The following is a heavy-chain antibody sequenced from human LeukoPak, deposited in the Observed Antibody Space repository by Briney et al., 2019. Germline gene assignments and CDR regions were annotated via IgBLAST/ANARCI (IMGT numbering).Heavy chain of an antibody. CDR2: IYYSGST. J-gene: IGHJ6*03. D-gene: IGHD3-10*01. Sequence: PSETLSLTCTVSGGSISSGSYHWIWIRQPAGKGLEWIGYIYYSGSTYYNPSLKSRVTISVDTSKNQFSLKLSSVTAADTAVYYCGRGVHYYYYYMDVWGKGTTVTVSS. V-gene: IGHV4-61*10. CDR1: GGSISSGSYH. CDR3: GRGVHYYYYYMDV.